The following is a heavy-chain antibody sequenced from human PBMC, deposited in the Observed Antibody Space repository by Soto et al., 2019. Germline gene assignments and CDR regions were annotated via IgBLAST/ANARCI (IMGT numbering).Heavy chain of an antibody. J-gene: IGHJ6*03. CDR3: ARGGYYGSGTSYPGYYYYYMDV. Sequence: QVQLQQWGAGLLKPSETLSLTCAVYGGSFSGYYWSWNRQPPGKGLEWIGEINHSGSTNYNPSLKSRVTISVDTSKNQFSLKLSSVTAADTAVYYCARGGYYGSGTSYPGYYYYYMDVWGKGTTVTVSS. D-gene: IGHD3-10*01. CDR1: GGSFSGYY. V-gene: IGHV4-34*01. CDR2: INHSGST.